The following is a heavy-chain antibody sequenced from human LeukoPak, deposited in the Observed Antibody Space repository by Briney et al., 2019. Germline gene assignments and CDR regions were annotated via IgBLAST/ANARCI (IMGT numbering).Heavy chain of an antibody. Sequence: PSETLSLTCTVSGDSFRSSLYYWGWIRQPPGKGLEWIGQISYIGNTYYNPSLKSRVTISLDTSKNQFSLNLSSVTAADTAIYYCAKNPHHDDDADEGFDYWGQGTLVTVSS. V-gene: IGHV4-39*07. D-gene: IGHD3-16*01. CDR3: AKNPHHDDDADEGFDY. J-gene: IGHJ4*02. CDR2: ISYIGNT. CDR1: GDSFRSSLYY.